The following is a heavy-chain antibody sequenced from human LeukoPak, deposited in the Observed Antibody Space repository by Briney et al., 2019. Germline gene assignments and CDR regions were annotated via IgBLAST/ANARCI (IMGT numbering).Heavy chain of an antibody. J-gene: IGHJ4*02. CDR3: AKDHRPGIAAAGTGGFDY. CDR2: ISGSGGST. D-gene: IGHD6-13*01. CDR1: GFTFSSYA. V-gene: IGHV3-23*01. Sequence: GGSLRLSCAASGFTFSSYAMCWVRQAPGKGLEWVPAISGSGGSTYYADSVKGRFTISRDNSKNTLYLQMNSLRAEDTAVYYCAKDHRPGIAAAGTGGFDYWGQGTLVTVSS.